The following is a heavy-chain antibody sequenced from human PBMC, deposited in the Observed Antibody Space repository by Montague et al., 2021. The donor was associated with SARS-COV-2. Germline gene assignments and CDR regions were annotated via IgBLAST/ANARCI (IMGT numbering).Heavy chain of an antibody. CDR1: GDSMTYFY. D-gene: IGHD1-1*01. V-gene: IGHV4-59*01. CDR3: ARGATRTFDY. Sequence: SETQSLTYTVSGDSMTYFYWSWIRQTPEKGLQWIGYIFYRGTTKYNPSLESRVTITVDTSKDQFYLKLNSVTAADTAVYYCARGATRTFDYWGQGTRVTVSS. CDR2: IFYRGTT. J-gene: IGHJ4*02.